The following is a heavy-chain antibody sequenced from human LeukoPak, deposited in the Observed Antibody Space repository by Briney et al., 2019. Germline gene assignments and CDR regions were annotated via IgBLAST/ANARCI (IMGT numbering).Heavy chain of an antibody. J-gene: IGHJ6*03. D-gene: IGHD2-2*01. V-gene: IGHV4-4*07. CDR1: GGSISSYY. Sequence: SETLSLTCTVSGGSISSYYWSWIRRPAGKGLEWIGRIYTSGSTNYNPSLKSRVTMSVDTSKNQFSLKLSSVTAADTAVYYCARSRGYCSSTSCYDYYYYYMDVWGKGTTVTVSS. CDR3: ARSRGYCSSTSCYDYYYYYMDV. CDR2: IYTSGST.